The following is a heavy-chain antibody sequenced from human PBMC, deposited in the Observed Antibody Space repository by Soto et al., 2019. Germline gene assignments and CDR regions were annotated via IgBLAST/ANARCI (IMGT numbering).Heavy chain of an antibody. J-gene: IGHJ4*02. V-gene: IGHV4-30-2*03. CDR2: MYHSGST. Sequence: QLQLQESGSGLVKPSETLSLNCAVSGGSITSGGYSWGWIRQPPGQGLEWIGYMYHSGSTYHNLSLKGRVTMSVDASRNQFSLKLTSMTAADTAVYYCARLGGYVSVGYYYLWDSWGQGTLVTVSS. CDR3: ARLGGYVSVGYYYLWDS. CDR1: GGSITSGGYS. D-gene: IGHD3-22*01.